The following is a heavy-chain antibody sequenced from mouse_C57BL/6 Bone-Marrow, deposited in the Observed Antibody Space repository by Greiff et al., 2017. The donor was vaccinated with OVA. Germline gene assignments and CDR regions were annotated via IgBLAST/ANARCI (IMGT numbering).Heavy chain of an antibody. CDR2: IDPSDSYT. CDR3: ARSNWYYFDY. V-gene: IGHV1-69*01. D-gene: IGHD4-1*01. J-gene: IGHJ2*01. Sequence: QVHVKQPGAELVMPGASVKLSCKASGYTFTSYWMHWVKQRPGQGLEWIGEIDPSDSYTNYNQKFKGKSTLTVDKSSSTAYMQLSSLTSEDSAVYYCARSNWYYFDYWGQGTTLTVSS. CDR1: GYTFTSYW.